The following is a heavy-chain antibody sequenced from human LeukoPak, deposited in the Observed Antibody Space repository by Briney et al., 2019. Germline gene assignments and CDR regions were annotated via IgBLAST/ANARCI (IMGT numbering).Heavy chain of an antibody. J-gene: IGHJ4*02. CDR1: GYTFTNYA. D-gene: IGHD5-18*01. CDR2: INAGNGNT. Sequence: GASVKVSCKTSGYTFTNYAMHWVRQAPGQRLEWMGWINAGNGNTKYSQKFQGRVTITRDTSTSTAYMELSSLRSEDTAVYYCARGRIQLLDYWGQGTLVTVSS. CDR3: ARGRIQLLDY. V-gene: IGHV1-3*01.